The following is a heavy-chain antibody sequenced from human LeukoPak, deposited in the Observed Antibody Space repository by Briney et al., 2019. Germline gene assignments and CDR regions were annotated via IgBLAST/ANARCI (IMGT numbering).Heavy chain of an antibody. CDR1: GFTFSSYG. CDR2: ISYDGSDK. J-gene: IGHJ4*02. CDR3: AEEATYYYDSSGYFFDY. Sequence: PGRSLRLSCAASGFTFSSYGMHWVRQAPGKGLEWVAVISYDGSDKYYADSVKGRFTISRDNSRNTLYLQMNSLRAEDTAVYYCAEEATYYYDSSGYFFDYWGQGTLVTVSS. D-gene: IGHD3-22*01. V-gene: IGHV3-30*18.